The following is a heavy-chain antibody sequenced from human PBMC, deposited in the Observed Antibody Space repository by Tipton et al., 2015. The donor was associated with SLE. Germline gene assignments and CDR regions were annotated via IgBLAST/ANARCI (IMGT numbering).Heavy chain of an antibody. Sequence: SLRLSCAASGFIFSDYSMNWVRQAPGKGLEWVSSISSSSRYIYHAESLKGRFTISRDNAKNTLFLQVNSLRAEDTAVYYCARSPSGVGASFRALDNWGQGTMVTVSS. CDR3: ARSPSGVGASFRALDN. CDR2: ISSSSRYI. CDR1: GFIFSDYS. J-gene: IGHJ3*02. V-gene: IGHV3-21*01. D-gene: IGHD1-26*01.